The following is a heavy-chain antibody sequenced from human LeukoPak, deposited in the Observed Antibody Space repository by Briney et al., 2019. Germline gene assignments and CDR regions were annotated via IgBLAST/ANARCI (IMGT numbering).Heavy chain of an antibody. Sequence: SETLSLTCTVSGGSISSYYWSWIRQPPGKGLEWIGYIYTSGSTNYNPSLKSRVTISVNTSKNQFSLKLSSVTAADTAVYYCSRHLEAESYHPFDYWGQGTLVTVSS. CDR2: IYTSGST. D-gene: IGHD3-16*02. CDR3: SRHLEAESYHPFDY. J-gene: IGHJ4*02. V-gene: IGHV4-4*09. CDR1: GGSISSYY.